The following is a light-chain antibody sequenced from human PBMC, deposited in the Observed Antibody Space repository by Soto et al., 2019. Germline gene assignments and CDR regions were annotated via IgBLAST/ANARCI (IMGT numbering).Light chain of an antibody. CDR2: GAS. V-gene: IGKV3-20*01. CDR3: QQYGSSPWT. J-gene: IGKJ1*01. CDR1: QSVRSN. Sequence: EVVMTQSPSTLSVSPGERVTLSCRASQSVRSNLAWYQQKPGQAPRLLIYGASSRATGIPDRFSGSGSGTDFTLTISRLEPEDFAVYYCQQYGSSPWTFGQGTKVDI.